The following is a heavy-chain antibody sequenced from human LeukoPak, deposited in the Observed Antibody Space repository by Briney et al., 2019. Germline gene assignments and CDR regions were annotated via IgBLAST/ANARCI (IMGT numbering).Heavy chain of an antibody. J-gene: IGHJ3*02. Sequence: STSDYFWCWLRLPPKNLQELSVVFNRNSSTKYNPSFKSRVTISVDTSKNQSSLKLSIVTAADTAVYYCAKQLSNFGWHIWGQRTMVTVSS. CDR1: STSDYF. CDR3: AKQLSNFGWHI. V-gene: IGHV4-34*01. CDR2: FNRNSST. D-gene: IGHD3-3*02.